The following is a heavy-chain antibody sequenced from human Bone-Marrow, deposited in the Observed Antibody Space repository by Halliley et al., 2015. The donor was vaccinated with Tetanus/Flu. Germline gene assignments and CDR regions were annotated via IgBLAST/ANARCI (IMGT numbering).Heavy chain of an antibody. D-gene: IGHD3-16*01. CDR3: ARNLQTGETDS. V-gene: IGHV4-59*01. J-gene: IGHJ4*02. CDR2: IYYSGST. CDR1: GGSINSYY. Sequence: TLSLTCTVSGGSINSYYWSWIRKPPRKGPEWIGYIYYSGSTSYNPSLKSRVTISVDTSKNQFYLNLTSVTAADTAVYYCARNLQTGETDSWGQGSLVTVSS.